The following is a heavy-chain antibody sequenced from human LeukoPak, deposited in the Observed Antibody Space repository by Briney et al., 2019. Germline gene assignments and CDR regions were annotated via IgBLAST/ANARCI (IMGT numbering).Heavy chain of an antibody. V-gene: IGHV4-61*02. D-gene: IGHD3-3*01. J-gene: IGHJ4*02. Sequence: SETLSLTCTVSGGSISSGSYYWSWIRQPAGKGLEWIERIYTSGSTNYNPSLKSRVTISVDTSKNQFSLKLSSVTAADTAVYYCARETYYDFWSGYYFDYWGQGTLVTVSS. CDR3: ARETYYDFWSGYYFDY. CDR1: GGSISSGSYY. CDR2: IYTSGST.